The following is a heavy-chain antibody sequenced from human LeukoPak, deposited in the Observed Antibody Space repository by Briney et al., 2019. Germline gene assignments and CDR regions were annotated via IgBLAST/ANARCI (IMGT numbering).Heavy chain of an antibody. J-gene: IGHJ6*02. CDR2: ISNSSSTI. Sequence: GGSLRLSCAASGFTFSSYWMHWVRQAPGKGLEWISYISNSSSTINYADSVKGRFTTSRDNAKNSLYLQMDSLRDEDTAVYYCARYKPEVEWFRVYYYYGMDVWGQGTTVSVSS. D-gene: IGHD3-3*01. V-gene: IGHV3-48*02. CDR3: ARYKPEVEWFRVYYYYGMDV. CDR1: GFTFSSYW.